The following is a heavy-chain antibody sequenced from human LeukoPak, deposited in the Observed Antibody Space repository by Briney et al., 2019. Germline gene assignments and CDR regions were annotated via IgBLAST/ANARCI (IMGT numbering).Heavy chain of an antibody. J-gene: IGHJ4*02. D-gene: IGHD3-3*01. V-gene: IGHV4-39*07. Sequence: SETLSLTCTVSGGSISSSSYYWRWIRQPPGKGLEWIGEINHSGSTNYNPSLKSRVTISVDTSKNQFSLKLSSVTAADTAVYYCARPAFWSGYYTDWGQGTLVTVSS. CDR2: INHSGST. CDR1: GGSISSSSYY. CDR3: ARPAFWSGYYTD.